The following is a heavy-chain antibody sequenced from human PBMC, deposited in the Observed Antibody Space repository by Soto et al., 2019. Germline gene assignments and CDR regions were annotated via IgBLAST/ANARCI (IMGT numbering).Heavy chain of an antibody. CDR1: GFTLSNYA. Sequence: EVQLLESGGGLVQPAGSLRLSCAASGFTLSNYAMSWVRQAPGKGLEWVSGIGKRSDDTYYADSVKGRFTISRDTSKNTLYLQISSLRAEDTAVYYCAKELERHYDFHYWGQGTLVTVSS. CDR3: AKELERHYDFHY. J-gene: IGHJ4*02. CDR2: IGKRSDDT. V-gene: IGHV3-23*01. D-gene: IGHD1-1*01.